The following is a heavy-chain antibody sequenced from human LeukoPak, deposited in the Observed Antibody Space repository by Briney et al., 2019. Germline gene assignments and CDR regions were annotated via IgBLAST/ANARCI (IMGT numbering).Heavy chain of an antibody. D-gene: IGHD3-22*01. Sequence: ASVKVSCKASGYTFTSYDINWVRQATGQGLEWMGWMNPNSGNTNYAQNLQGRVTMTTDTSTSTAYMELRSLRSDDTAVYYCARDEEEYYDSSGYYIFDYWGQGTLVTVSS. J-gene: IGHJ4*02. CDR1: GYTFTSYD. CDR2: MNPNSGNT. CDR3: ARDEEEYYDSSGYYIFDY. V-gene: IGHV1-18*01.